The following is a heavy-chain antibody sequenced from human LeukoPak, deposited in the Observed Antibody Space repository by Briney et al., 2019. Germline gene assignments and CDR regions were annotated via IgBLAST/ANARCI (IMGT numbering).Heavy chain of an antibody. Sequence: GGSLRLSCAASGLTVSNNYMSWVRQAPGKGLEWVSAISGSGGSTYYADSVKGRFTISRDNSKNTLYLQMNSLRAEDTAVYYCAKKEPDYYDSSGYYSWYFDYWGQGTLVTVSS. CDR3: AKKEPDYYDSSGYYSWYFDY. CDR1: GLTVSNNY. V-gene: IGHV3-23*01. J-gene: IGHJ4*02. CDR2: ISGSGGST. D-gene: IGHD3-22*01.